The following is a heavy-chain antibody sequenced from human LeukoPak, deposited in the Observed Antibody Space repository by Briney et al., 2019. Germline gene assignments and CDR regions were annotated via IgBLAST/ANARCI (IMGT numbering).Heavy chain of an antibody. Sequence: SSVKVSCKASGGTFGSYAISWVRQAPGQGLEWMGRIIPIFGTANYAQKFQGRVTITTDESTSTAYMELSSLRSEDTAVYYCATSSGYYYPFDYWGQGTLVTVSS. D-gene: IGHD3-22*01. CDR1: GGTFGSYA. CDR2: IIPIFGTA. CDR3: ATSSGYYYPFDY. J-gene: IGHJ4*02. V-gene: IGHV1-69*05.